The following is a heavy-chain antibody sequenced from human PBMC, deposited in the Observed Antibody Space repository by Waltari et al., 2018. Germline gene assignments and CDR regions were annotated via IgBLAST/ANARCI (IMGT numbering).Heavy chain of an antibody. CDR2: IYYSGNT. CDR1: GVSISSSSYY. CDR3: ARRSSGATRRYFDY. V-gene: IGHV4-39*01. Sequence: QPQLQESGPGLVKPSETLSLTCTVSGVSISSSSYYWGWVRQPPGKGLEWIGSIYYSGNTYYNPSLKSRVTISVYTSKNQFSLTVRSVTAADTAVYYCARRSSGATRRYFDYWGQGTLVTVSS. J-gene: IGHJ4*02. D-gene: IGHD1-26*01.